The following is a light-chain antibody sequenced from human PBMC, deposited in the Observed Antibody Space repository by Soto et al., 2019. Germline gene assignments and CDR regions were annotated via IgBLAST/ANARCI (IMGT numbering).Light chain of an antibody. J-gene: IGKJ1*01. CDR1: QSISSW. V-gene: IGKV1-5*01. Sequence: IQMTQSPSTLSASVGDRVNITCRASQSISSWLAWHQQKTGKAPKILIYDASNLENGVPSRLSGSGSGTEFNLTISSLQPDDFATYYCQKYNSYFWTFGQGTKVDIK. CDR2: DAS. CDR3: QKYNSYFWT.